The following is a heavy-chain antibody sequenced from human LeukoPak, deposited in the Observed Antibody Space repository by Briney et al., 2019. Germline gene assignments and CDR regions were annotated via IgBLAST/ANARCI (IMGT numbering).Heavy chain of an antibody. Sequence: ASVKDSCKASGYTFTGYYMHWVRQAPGQGLAWMGWINPNSGGTNYAQKFQGRVTMTRDTSISTAYMELSRLRSDDTAVYYCARVSTTVTTVDYWGQGTLVTVSS. CDR3: ARVSTTVTTVDY. J-gene: IGHJ4*02. CDR2: INPNSGGT. D-gene: IGHD4-17*01. V-gene: IGHV1-2*02. CDR1: GYTFTGYY.